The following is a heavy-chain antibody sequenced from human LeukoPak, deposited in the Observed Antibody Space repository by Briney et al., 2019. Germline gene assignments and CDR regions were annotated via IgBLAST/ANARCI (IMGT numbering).Heavy chain of an antibody. V-gene: IGHV3-53*04. Sequence: PGGSLRLSCAASGFTVSSNYMSWVRQAPGTGLEWLSVIYTDGSTYYADSVKGRFTISRHNSKNTLDLQMNSLRDEDTAVYYCARDRGANWFDPWGQGTLVTVSS. CDR1: GFTVSSNY. D-gene: IGHD1-26*01. CDR3: ARDRGANWFDP. J-gene: IGHJ5*02. CDR2: IYTDGST.